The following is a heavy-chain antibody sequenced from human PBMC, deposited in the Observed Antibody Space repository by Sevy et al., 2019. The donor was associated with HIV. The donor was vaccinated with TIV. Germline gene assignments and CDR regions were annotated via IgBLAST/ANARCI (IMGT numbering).Heavy chain of an antibody. D-gene: IGHD2-8*01. J-gene: IGHJ4*02. CDR2: FSFGCGEI. V-gene: IGHV3-23*01. Sequence: GGSLRLSCAASGFTFSKYSMSWVRQPQGKGLEWVSTFSFGCGEINYADSVKGRFTISRDNSKSSVYLQMNNLRPEDTAVYYCAREGCTKPHDYCGQGTLVTVSS. CDR1: GFTFSKYS. CDR3: AREGCTKPHDY.